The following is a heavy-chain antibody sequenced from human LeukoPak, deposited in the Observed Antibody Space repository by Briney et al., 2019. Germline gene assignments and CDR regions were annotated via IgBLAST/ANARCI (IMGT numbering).Heavy chain of an antibody. CDR2: INHSGST. CDR3: ARDVSVGKRDHNWFDP. J-gene: IGHJ5*02. D-gene: IGHD5-24*01. CDR1: GGSFSGYY. V-gene: IGHV4-34*01. Sequence: SETLSLTCAVYGGSFSGYYRSWISQPQGKGLEWIGEINHSGSTNYNQSLKSRVTISVDTSKNQFSLKLSSVTAADTAVYYCARDVSVGKRDHNWFDPWGQGTLLTVSS.